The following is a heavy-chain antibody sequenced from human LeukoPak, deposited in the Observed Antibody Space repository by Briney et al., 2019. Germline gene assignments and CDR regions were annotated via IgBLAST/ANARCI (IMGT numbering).Heavy chain of an antibody. CDR3: AKRGVVIRVFLVGFHKEAYYFDC. J-gene: IGHJ4*02. CDR1: GLTLSNYG. V-gene: IGHV3-23*01. CDR2: LSGSGGGT. Sequence: AGSLRLSCAVSGLTLSNYGMSWLRQAPGKGLEWVAGLSGSGGGTNYADSVEGRFTISRDNPKNTLYLQMTSLRAEDTAVYFCAKRGVVIRVFLVGFHKEAYYFDCWGQGALVTVSS. D-gene: IGHD3-10*01.